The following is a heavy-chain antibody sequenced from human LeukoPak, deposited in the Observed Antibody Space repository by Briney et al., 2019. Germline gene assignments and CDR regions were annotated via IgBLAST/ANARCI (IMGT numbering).Heavy chain of an antibody. J-gene: IGHJ4*02. V-gene: IGHV4-59*01. CDR3: AREVVAAAGTVDY. Sequence: PSETLSLACTVSGDSISSYYRSWIRQPPGKGLEWIGYIYYSGSTNYNPSLKSRVTISVDTSKYQFSLKLSSVTAADTAVYYRAREVVAAAGTVDYWGQGTLVTVSS. CDR1: GDSISSYY. CDR2: IYYSGST. D-gene: IGHD6-13*01.